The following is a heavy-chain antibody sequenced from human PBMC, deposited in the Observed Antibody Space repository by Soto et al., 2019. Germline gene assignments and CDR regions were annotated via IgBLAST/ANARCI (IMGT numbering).Heavy chain of an antibody. J-gene: IGHJ4*02. CDR2: ISAYNGNT. CDR3: ARDNPPLGY. CDR1: GYTFTSYG. V-gene: IGHV1-18*01. Sequence: QVQLVQSGAEVKKPGASVKVSCKASGYTFTSYGICWVRQAPGQGLEWMGWISAYNGNTNYAQKLQGRVTMTTDTSSTTACMELRSPRSDDTAVYYCARDNPPLGYWGQGTLVTVSS.